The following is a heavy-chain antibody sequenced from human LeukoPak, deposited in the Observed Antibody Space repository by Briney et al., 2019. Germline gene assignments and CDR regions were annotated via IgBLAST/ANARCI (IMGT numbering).Heavy chain of an antibody. D-gene: IGHD6-19*01. V-gene: IGHV3-30*18. CDR1: GFTFSSYG. Sequence: PGGSLRLSCAASGFTFSSYGMHWVRQAPGKGLEWVAVISYDGSNKYYADSVKGRFTISRDNSKNTLYLQMNSLRAEDTAVYYCAKEGGWYYFDYWGQGTLVIVSS. CDR3: AKEGGWYYFDY. CDR2: ISYDGSNK. J-gene: IGHJ4*02.